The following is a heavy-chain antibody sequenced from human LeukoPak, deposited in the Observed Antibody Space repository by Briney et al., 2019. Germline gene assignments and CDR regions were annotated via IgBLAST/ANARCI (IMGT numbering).Heavy chain of an antibody. V-gene: IGHV5-51*01. CDR1: GYSFTSYW. CDR3: ARLHGKLLLLSSLDY. D-gene: IGHD2-15*01. J-gene: IGHJ4*02. CDR2: IYPGDSET. Sequence: PGESLKISCKGSGYSFTSYWIGWVRQMPGRGLEWMGVIYPGDSETTYSPSFQGQVTISADRSISTAYLEWSSLKASDTAMYYCARLHGKLLLLSSLDYWGQGTLVTVSS.